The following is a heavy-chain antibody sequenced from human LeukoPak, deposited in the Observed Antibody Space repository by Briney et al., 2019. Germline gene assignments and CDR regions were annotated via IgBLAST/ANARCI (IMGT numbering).Heavy chain of an antibody. CDR1: GYTLTSYD. V-gene: IGHV1-8*03. J-gene: IGHJ4*02. Sequence: GASVKVSCKASGYTLTSYDINWVRQATGQGLEWMGWMNPNTGNTDYAQKFQGRVTITRNTSISTAYMELSSLRSEYTAVYYCARGVGLRFLEWLPLDYWGQGTLVTVSS. CDR3: ARGVGLRFLEWLPLDY. D-gene: IGHD3-3*01. CDR2: MNPNTGNT.